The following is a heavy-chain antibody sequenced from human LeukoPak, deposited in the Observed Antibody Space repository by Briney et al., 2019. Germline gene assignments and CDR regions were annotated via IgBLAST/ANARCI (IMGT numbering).Heavy chain of an antibody. CDR3: ARVRVRTHWMIWFGELRDEFGFDP. D-gene: IGHD3-10*01. CDR1: GFTFSSYS. CDR2: ISSSSSYI. Sequence: GGSLRLSCAASGFTFSSYSMNWVRQAPGKGLEWVSSISSSSSYIYYADSMKGRFTISRDNSKNTLYLQMNSLRAEDTAVYYCARVRVRTHWMIWFGELRDEFGFDPWGQGTLVTVSS. V-gene: IGHV3-21*04. J-gene: IGHJ5*02.